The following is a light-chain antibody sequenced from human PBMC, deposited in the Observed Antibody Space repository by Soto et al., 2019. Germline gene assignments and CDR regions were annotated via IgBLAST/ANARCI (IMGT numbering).Light chain of an antibody. CDR1: QGISSA. CDR3: QQFNSYPPFT. J-gene: IGKJ4*01. CDR2: DAS. V-gene: IGKV1-13*02. Sequence: AIQLTQSPSSLSASVGDRVTITCRASQGISSALAWYQQKPGKAPKLLIYDASSLESGVPSRVSGSGSAADLTLTIISVQPEAFATYYCQQFNSYPPFTFGGATKVDSK.